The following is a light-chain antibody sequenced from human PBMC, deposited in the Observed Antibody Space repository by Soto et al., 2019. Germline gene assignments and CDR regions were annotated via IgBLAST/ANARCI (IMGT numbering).Light chain of an antibody. CDR1: QSISSW. CDR2: DAS. V-gene: IGKV1-5*01. CDR3: KQYNSYSDT. Sequence: DIQMTQSPSTLSAPVGDRVTITCRASQSISSWLAWYQQKPGKAPKLLIYDASSLESGVPSRFSGSGSGTEFTLTISSLQPDDIATYYCKQYNSYSDTVGQGTKLEIK. J-gene: IGKJ2*01.